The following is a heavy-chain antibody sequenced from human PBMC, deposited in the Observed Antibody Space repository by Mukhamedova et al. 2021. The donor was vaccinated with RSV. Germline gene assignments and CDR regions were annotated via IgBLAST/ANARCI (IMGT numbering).Heavy chain of an antibody. V-gene: IGHV3-23*01. D-gene: IGHD6-19*01. CDR2: ISGSGGST. CDR3: AKGPVAGNY. Sequence: GLEWVSAISGSGGSTYYADSVKGRFTISRDNSKNTLYLQMNSLRAEDTAVYYFAKGPVAGNYWGQGTLVTVSS. J-gene: IGHJ4*02.